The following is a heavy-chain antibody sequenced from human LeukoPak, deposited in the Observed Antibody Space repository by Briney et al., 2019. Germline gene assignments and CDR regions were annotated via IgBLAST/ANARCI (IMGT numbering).Heavy chain of an antibody. CDR2: MNPNSGNT. CDR3: AASHPAAGNDY. D-gene: IGHD6-13*01. V-gene: IGHV1-8*01. Sequence: GWMNPNSGNTGYAQKFQGRVTMTRNTSISTAYMELSSLRSEDTAVYYCAASHPAAGNDYWGQGTLVTVSS. J-gene: IGHJ4*02.